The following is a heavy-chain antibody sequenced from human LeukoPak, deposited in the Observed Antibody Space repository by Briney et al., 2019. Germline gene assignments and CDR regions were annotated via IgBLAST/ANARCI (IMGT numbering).Heavy chain of an antibody. D-gene: IGHD3-22*01. CDR1: GFTFSRYG. CDR3: AKVGPPGYYYDSRDPHYWYFDL. CDR2: IRYDGSNK. V-gene: IGHV3-30*02. J-gene: IGHJ2*01. Sequence: PGGSLRLSCAASGFTFSRYGMHWVREAPGKGLEWVAVIRYDGSNKYYADSVKGRFAISRDNSKNTLYLQMNSLRAEDTAVYYCAKVGPPGYYYDSRDPHYWYFDLWGRGTLVTVSS.